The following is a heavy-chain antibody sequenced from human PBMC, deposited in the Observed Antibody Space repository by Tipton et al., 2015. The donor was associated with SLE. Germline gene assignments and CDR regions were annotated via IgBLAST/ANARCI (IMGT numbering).Heavy chain of an antibody. V-gene: IGHV3-23*01. CDR2: ISGSGGST. D-gene: IGHD3/OR15-3a*01. CDR3: AKDSEASSWTYYYMDV. Sequence: SLRLSCAASGFTFSSYSMNWVRQAPGKGLEWVSSISGSGGSTYYADPVKGRFTISRDNSKNTLYLHMNGLSAEDTAVYYCAKDSEASSWTYYYMDVWGTGTTVTVSS. CDR1: GFTFSSYS. J-gene: IGHJ6*03.